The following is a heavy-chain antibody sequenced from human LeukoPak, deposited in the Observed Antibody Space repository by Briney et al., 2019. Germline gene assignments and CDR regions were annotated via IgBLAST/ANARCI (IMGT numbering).Heavy chain of an antibody. CDR3: ASSVVGT. CDR2: INHSGST. CDR1: GGSFSGYY. V-gene: IGHV4-34*01. Sequence: SETLSLTCAVSGGSFSGYYWSWIRQPPGKGLEWIGEINHSGSTNYNPSLKSRVTISVDTSKNQFSLKLSSVTAADTAVYYCASSVVGTWGQGTLVTVSS. J-gene: IGHJ5*02. D-gene: IGHD2-2*01.